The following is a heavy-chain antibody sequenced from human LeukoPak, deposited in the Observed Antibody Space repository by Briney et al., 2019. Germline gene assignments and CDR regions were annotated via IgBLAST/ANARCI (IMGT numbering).Heavy chain of an antibody. Sequence: PSEALSLTCTVSGGSISSSNYYWGWIRQSPGKGLEWIGSIYYSGSTYNNPSLKSRVTISVDTSKNQFSLNLTSVTAADTAVYYCARDDSSSSGYFQYWGQGTLVTVSS. V-gene: IGHV4-39*07. CDR1: GGSISSSNYY. J-gene: IGHJ1*01. CDR3: ARDDSSSSGYFQY. CDR2: IYYSGST. D-gene: IGHD6-13*01.